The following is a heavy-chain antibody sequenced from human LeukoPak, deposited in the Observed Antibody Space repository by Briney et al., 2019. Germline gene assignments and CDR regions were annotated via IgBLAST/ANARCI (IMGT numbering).Heavy chain of an antibody. Sequence: GGSLRLSCAASGFTFSIYWMTWVRHAPGKGLERVANIKQDGSEKYYVDSVKGRFTISRDNAKNSLYLQMSSLRAEDTAVYYCARENSGTFSIDYWGQGTLVTVSS. CDR1: GFTFSIYW. D-gene: IGHD1-26*01. J-gene: IGHJ4*02. CDR2: IKQDGSEK. V-gene: IGHV3-7*01. CDR3: ARENSGTFSIDY.